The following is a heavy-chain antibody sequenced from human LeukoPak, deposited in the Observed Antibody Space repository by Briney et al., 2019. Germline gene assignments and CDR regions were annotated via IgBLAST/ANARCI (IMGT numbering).Heavy chain of an antibody. Sequence: ASVKVSCKVSGYTLTELSMHWVRQAPGKGLEWMGGFDPEDGETIYAQKFQGRVTMTEDTSTDTAYMELSSLRSEDTAVYYCARGNDYGDYFDYWGQGTLVTVSS. V-gene: IGHV1-24*01. J-gene: IGHJ4*02. CDR2: FDPEDGET. D-gene: IGHD4-17*01. CDR3: ARGNDYGDYFDY. CDR1: GYTLTELS.